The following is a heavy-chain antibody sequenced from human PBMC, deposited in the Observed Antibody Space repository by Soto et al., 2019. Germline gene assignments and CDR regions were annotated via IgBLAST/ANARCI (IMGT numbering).Heavy chain of an antibody. CDR1: GFTFSSYS. J-gene: IGHJ4*02. D-gene: IGHD5-12*01. CDR2: ISSKSKTI. V-gene: IGHV3-48*01. CDR3: AREDILGARSFDY. Sequence: VGSLSLSCPASGFTFSSYSVNWVRQAPGKGLEWLSYISSKSKTIFYADSVKGRFIISRDNARDSLYLQMSSLRAEDTAVYYCAREDILGARSFDYWGQGTLVTVSS.